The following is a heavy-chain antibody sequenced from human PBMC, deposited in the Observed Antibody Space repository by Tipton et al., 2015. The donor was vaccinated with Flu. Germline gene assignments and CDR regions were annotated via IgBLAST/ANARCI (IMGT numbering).Heavy chain of an antibody. CDR1: GYSISSGYY. D-gene: IGHD5-12*01. V-gene: IGHV4-38-2*01. CDR2: IYHSGST. Sequence: TLSLTCAVSGYSISSGYYWGWIRQPPGKGLEWIGSIYHSGSTYYNPSLKSRDTISVDTSKNQFSLKLSSVTAADTAVYYCARHSGRFDPWGQGTLVTVSS. J-gene: IGHJ5*02. CDR3: ARHSGRFDP.